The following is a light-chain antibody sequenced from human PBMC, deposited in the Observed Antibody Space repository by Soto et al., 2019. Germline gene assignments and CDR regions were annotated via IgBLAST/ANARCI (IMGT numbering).Light chain of an antibody. Sequence: DIVMTQSPDSLAVSLGERATINCKSSQSVLFSSNNKNYLARYQQKAGQPPKLLIYWASTRESGVPDRFSGSGSGTDFTLTISSLQAEDVAVYYCQHYYTPPWAFGQGTKVEIK. CDR3: QHYYTPPWA. V-gene: IGKV4-1*01. CDR2: WAS. CDR1: QSVLFSSNNKNY. J-gene: IGKJ1*01.